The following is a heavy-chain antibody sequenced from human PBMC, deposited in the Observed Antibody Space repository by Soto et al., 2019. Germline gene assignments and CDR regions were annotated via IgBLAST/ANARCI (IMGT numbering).Heavy chain of an antibody. D-gene: IGHD2-21*01. CDR3: AREGVNCGGDCFVH. CDR1: GGSIINADSY. J-gene: IGHJ4*02. CDR2: IAYSGDT. V-gene: IGHV4-31*11. Sequence: SETLSLTCAVSGGSIINADSYWFWIRKHPGKGLEWISYIAYSGDTYYNPSLRSRVTISADTSENKFSLTLKSVTAADTAVYYCAREGVNCGGDCFVHWGQGILVTVSS.